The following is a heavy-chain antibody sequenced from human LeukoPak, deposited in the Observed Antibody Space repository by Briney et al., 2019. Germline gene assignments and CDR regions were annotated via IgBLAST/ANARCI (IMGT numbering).Heavy chain of an antibody. CDR3: AKDRYSSSWNFFDF. D-gene: IGHD6-13*01. CDR1: GFTFDDYA. Sequence: AGGSLRLSCAASGFTFDDYAMHWVRQVPGKGLEWVSGISWNSDIIDYADSVKGRFTISRDNAQNSLYLQMNSLRADDTAFYYCAKDRYSSSWNFFDFWGQGTLVTVSS. CDR2: ISWNSDII. V-gene: IGHV3-9*01. J-gene: IGHJ4*02.